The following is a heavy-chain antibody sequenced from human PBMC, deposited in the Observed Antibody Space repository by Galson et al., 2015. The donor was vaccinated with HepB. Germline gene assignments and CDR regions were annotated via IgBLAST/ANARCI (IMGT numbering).Heavy chain of an antibody. D-gene: IGHD4-23*01. CDR2: ISAYNGNT. J-gene: IGHJ5*02. CDR3: ARDQGTTVVTHWAWFDP. V-gene: IGHV1-18*01. Sequence: SVKVSCKASGYTFTSYGISWVRQAPGQGLEWMGWISAYNGNTNYAQKLQGRVTMTTDTSTSTAYMELRSLRSDDTAVYYCARDQGTTVVTHWAWFDPWGQGTLVTVSS. CDR1: GYTFTSYG.